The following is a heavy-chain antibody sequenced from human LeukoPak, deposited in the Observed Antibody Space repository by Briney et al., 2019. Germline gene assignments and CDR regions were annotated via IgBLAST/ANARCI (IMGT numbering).Heavy chain of an antibody. V-gene: IGHV4-34*01. J-gene: IGHJ4*02. CDR1: GGSFSVYY. D-gene: IGHD6-13*01. CDR3: ASRRPGYSSSPFDY. Sequence: SETLSLTCAVYGGSFSVYYRSWIRQPPGKGLEWIGEINHSGSTNYNPSLKSRVTISVDTSKNQFSLKLSSVTAADTAVYYCASRRPGYSSSPFDYWGQGTLVTVSS. CDR2: INHSGST.